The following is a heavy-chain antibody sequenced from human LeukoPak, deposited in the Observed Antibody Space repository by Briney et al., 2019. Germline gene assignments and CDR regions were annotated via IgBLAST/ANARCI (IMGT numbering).Heavy chain of an antibody. V-gene: IGHV4-28*01. J-gene: IGHJ4*02. CDR3: ARLSHGANSEFDY. CDR2: IYYTGST. Sequence: PSDTLSLTCAVSGYSISSGSWWGSIRQPPGKGLEWIAYIYYTGSTYYNLSLKSRVTMSVDTSKNQFSLRLSSVTAVDTAVYYCARLSHGANSEFDYWGQGTLVTVSS. CDR1: GYSISSGSW. D-gene: IGHD4-23*01.